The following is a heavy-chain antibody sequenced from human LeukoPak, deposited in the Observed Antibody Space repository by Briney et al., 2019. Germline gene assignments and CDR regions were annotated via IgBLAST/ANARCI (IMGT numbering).Heavy chain of an antibody. J-gene: IGHJ4*02. D-gene: IGHD6-19*01. CDR2: IRCDGSNK. Sequence: GGSLRLSCAASGFTFSNFGMHWVRQAPGKGLEWVAFIRCDGSNKYYVDSVKGRFTISRDNSKNTLSLQMNSLRPEDTAVYYCARKGFGSITVPGTFDHWGQGILVTVSS. CDR1: GFTFSNFG. CDR3: ARKGFGSITVPGTFDH. V-gene: IGHV3-30*02.